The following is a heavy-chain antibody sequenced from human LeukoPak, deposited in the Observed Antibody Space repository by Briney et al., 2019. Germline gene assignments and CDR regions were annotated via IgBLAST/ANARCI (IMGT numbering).Heavy chain of an antibody. V-gene: IGHV3-23*01. Sequence: QPGGSLRLSCAASGFTFSSYAMSWVRQAPGKGLEWVSAISGSVGSTYYADSVKGRFTISTDNSKNTLYLQMNSLRAEDTAVYYCAKHSGSYYTAFDYWGQGTLVTVSS. CDR2: ISGSVGST. D-gene: IGHD1-26*01. CDR3: AKHSGSYYTAFDY. J-gene: IGHJ4*02. CDR1: GFTFSSYA.